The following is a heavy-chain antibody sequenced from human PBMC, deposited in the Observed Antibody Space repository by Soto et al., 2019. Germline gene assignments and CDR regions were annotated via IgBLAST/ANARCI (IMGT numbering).Heavy chain of an antibody. CDR2: INSDGTTI. CDR3: TRAGSYRFDY. D-gene: IGHD1-26*01. Sequence: EVQLVESGGDLIQPGGSLRISCAASGFTISTSWMHWVRQTPGEGLAWVSRINSDGTTINYADSVKGRFTISRDNAKNTLYLQMNSLRADDTAVYYCTRAGSYRFDYWGQGTLVTVSS. J-gene: IGHJ4*02. CDR1: GFTISTSW. V-gene: IGHV3-74*01.